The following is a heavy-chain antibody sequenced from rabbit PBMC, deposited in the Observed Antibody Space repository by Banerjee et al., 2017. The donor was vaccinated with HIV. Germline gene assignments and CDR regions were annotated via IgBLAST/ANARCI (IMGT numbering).Heavy chain of an antibody. D-gene: IGHD2-1*01. CDR3: ARGSTMTMVITFNL. CDR1: GFDFSIYY. V-gene: IGHV1S7*01. J-gene: IGHJ4*01. CDR2: IDPVFGST. Sequence: QLKESGGGLVQPGGSLKLSCKASGFDFSIYYMSWVRQAPGKGLECIGYIDPVFGSTYYASWVNGRFTISSHNAQNTLYLRLNSLTAADTATYFCARGSTMTMVITFNLWGPGTLVTVS.